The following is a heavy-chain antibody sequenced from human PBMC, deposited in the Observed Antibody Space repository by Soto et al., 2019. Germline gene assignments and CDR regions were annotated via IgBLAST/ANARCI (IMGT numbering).Heavy chain of an antibody. Sequence: QLHLVQSGAEVKRTGSSVKISCKASGYTFTYVYLHWVRQAPGQSLEWMGCITPYNGNTRYAQKFQDRVTITRDESLTVFLELSSLRSEDTAIYYCARSSYYGSDTYTDYGVVVWGQGTTVTVSS. CDR2: ITPYNGNT. V-gene: IGHV1-45*02. CDR3: ARSSYYGSDTYTDYGVVV. D-gene: IGHD3-10*01. J-gene: IGHJ6*02. CDR1: GYTFTYVY.